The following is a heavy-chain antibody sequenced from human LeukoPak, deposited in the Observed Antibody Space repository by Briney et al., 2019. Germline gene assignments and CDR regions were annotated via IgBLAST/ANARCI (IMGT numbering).Heavy chain of an antibody. V-gene: IGHV1-46*01. CDR1: GYTFTSYY. J-gene: IGHJ4*02. CDR2: INPSGGST. Sequence: GASVKVSCKASGYTFTSYYVHWVRQAPGQGLEWMGIINPSGGSTSYAQKFQGRVTMTRDTSTSTVYMELSSLRSEDTAVYYCAREATSIAAAPQAFDYWGQGTLVTVSS. D-gene: IGHD6-13*01. CDR3: AREATSIAAAPQAFDY.